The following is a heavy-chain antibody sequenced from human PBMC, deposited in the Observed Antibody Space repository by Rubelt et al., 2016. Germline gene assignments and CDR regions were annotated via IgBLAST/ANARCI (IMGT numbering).Heavy chain of an antibody. CDR2: IYYSGST. V-gene: IGHV4-31*01. CDR3: ARERKVAVAGTFDY. CDR1: GGSISSGGYY. J-gene: IGHJ4*02. Sequence: QVQLQESGPGLVKPSQTLSLTCTVSGGSISSGGYYWSWIRQHPGKGLEWIGYIYYSGSTYYNPSLKSPVTISVRTSKNQFSLKLSSVTAADTAVYYCARERKVAVAGTFDYWGQGTLVTVSS. D-gene: IGHD6-19*01.